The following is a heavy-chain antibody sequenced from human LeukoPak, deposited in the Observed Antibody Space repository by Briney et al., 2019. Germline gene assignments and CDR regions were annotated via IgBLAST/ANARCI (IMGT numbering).Heavy chain of an antibody. V-gene: IGHV4-59*01. CDR2: IYYSGST. CDR3: ARGVVVAALDY. J-gene: IGHJ4*02. CDR1: GGSISSYY. D-gene: IGHD2-15*01. Sequence: SETLSLTCTVSGGSISSYYGSWIRQPPGKGLEWIGYIYYSGSTNYNPSLKSRVTISVDTSKNQFSLKLSSVTAADTAVYYCARGVVVAALDYWGQGTLVTVSS.